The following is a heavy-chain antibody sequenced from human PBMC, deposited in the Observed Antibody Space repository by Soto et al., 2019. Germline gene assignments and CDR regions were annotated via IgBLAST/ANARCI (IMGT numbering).Heavy chain of an antibody. Sequence: SQTLSLTCAISGDSVSSNSAAWNWIRQSPSRGLEWLGRTYYRSKWYNDYAVSVKSRITINPDTSKNQFSLQLNSVTPEDTAVYYCARDRHDYYGGPGRNNWFDPWGQGTLVTVSS. CDR2: TYYRSKWYN. CDR3: ARDRHDYYGGPGRNNWFDP. D-gene: IGHD3-10*01. CDR1: GDSVSSNSAA. J-gene: IGHJ5*02. V-gene: IGHV6-1*01.